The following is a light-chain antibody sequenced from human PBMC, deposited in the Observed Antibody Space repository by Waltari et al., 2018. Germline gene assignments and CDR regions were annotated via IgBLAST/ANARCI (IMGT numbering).Light chain of an antibody. CDR3: QHYLRLPVT. V-gene: IGKV3-20*01. CDR1: QSVTRA. CDR2: GAS. Sequence: EIVLTQSPGTLSLSPGDSATLSCRTSQSVTRALAWYQQKPGQATRLLIYGASNRATGIPDRFSGSGSGTDFSLTISSLEPEDFAVYYCQHYLRLPVTFGQGTKVEVK. J-gene: IGKJ1*01.